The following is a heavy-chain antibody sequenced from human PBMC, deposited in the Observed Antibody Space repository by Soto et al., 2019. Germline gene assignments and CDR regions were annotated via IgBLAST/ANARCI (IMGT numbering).Heavy chain of an antibody. J-gene: IGHJ1*01. CDR3: AKENRDYDFWSGSYSWYFQH. V-gene: IGHV3-23*01. Sequence: EVQLLESGGGLVQPGGSLRLSCAASGFTFSSYAMSWVRQAPGKGLEWVSAISGSVGSTYYADSVKGRFTISRDNSKNTLYLQMNSLRAEDTAVYYCAKENRDYDFWSGSYSWYFQHWGQGTLVTVSS. D-gene: IGHD3-3*01. CDR2: ISGSVGST. CDR1: GFTFSSYA.